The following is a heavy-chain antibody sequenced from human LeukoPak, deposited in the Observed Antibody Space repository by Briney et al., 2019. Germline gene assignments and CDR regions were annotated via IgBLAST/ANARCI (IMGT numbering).Heavy chain of an antibody. CDR1: GYTFTGYY. V-gene: IGHV1-2*02. CDR2: INPNSGGT. Sequence: ASVKVSCKASGYTFTGYYMHWVRQAPGQGLEWMGWINPNSGGTNYGQKFQGRVTMTRDTSISTAYMELSRLRSDDTAVYYCASGDRITISARGYYFDYWGQGTLVTVSS. J-gene: IGHJ4*02. D-gene: IGHD3-3*01. CDR3: ASGDRITISARGYYFDY.